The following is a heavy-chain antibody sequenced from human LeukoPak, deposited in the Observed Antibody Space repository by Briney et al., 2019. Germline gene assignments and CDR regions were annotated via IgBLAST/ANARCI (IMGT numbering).Heavy chain of an antibody. CDR1: GFTFSSYW. Sequence: PGGSLRLSCVASGFTFSSYWMHWVRQAPGKGLEWVSAISGSGGSTYYADSVKGRFTISRDNSKNTLYLQMNSLRAEATAVYYCAKDKAVAGIIPPSYFDYWGQGTLVTVSS. CDR2: ISGSGGST. CDR3: AKDKAVAGIIPPSYFDY. D-gene: IGHD6-19*01. V-gene: IGHV3-23*01. J-gene: IGHJ4*02.